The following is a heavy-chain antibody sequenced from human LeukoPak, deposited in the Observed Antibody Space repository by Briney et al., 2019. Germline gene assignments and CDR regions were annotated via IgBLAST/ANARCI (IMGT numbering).Heavy chain of an antibody. Sequence: ASVKVSCKTSGYAFTGYYIHWVRQAPGQGLEWMGWINPNSGGTKYAQKFQGRVTMTRDTSISTAYMELSRLRSDDTAVYYCARTPNYYDSSGYPDYWGQGTLVTVSS. J-gene: IGHJ4*02. CDR2: INPNSGGT. V-gene: IGHV1-2*02. CDR1: GYAFTGYY. D-gene: IGHD3-22*01. CDR3: ARTPNYYDSSGYPDY.